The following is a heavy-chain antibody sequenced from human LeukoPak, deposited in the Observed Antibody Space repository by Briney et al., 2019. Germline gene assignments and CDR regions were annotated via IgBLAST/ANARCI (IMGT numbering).Heavy chain of an antibody. CDR3: AKVMALTEHYWYGMDV. D-gene: IGHD1-26*01. Sequence: GGSLRLSCAASAAPGFTFSAYPMIWIRQAPGKGLEWVAGINDSGRRAYYADNVKGRFTVSRDNSENTLFLQMNSLRADDTAVYSCAKVMALTEHYWYGMDVWGQGATVTVSS. V-gene: IGHV3-23*01. CDR2: INDSGRRA. CDR1: AAPGFTFSAYP. J-gene: IGHJ6*02.